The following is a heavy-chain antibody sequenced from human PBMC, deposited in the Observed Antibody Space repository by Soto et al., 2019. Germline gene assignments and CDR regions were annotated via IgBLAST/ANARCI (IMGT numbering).Heavy chain of an antibody. Sequence: EVQLLESGGGLVQPGGSLRLSCAASGFTFSNYAMNWVRQAPGKGLEWGSVISGSGDSTYYADSVKGRFTISRDSSKNTLYLQMNSLRAEDTAVYYCARRSSSWYFDYWGQGTLFTVSS. CDR3: ARRSSSWYFDY. CDR2: ISGSGDST. D-gene: IGHD6-13*01. V-gene: IGHV3-23*01. J-gene: IGHJ4*02. CDR1: GFTFSNYA.